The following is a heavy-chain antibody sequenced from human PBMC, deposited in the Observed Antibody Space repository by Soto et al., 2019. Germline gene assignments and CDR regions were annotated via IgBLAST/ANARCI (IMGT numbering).Heavy chain of an antibody. J-gene: IGHJ4*02. CDR1: GFTFSSYW. D-gene: IGHD3-10*01. Sequence: GGSLRLSCAASGFTFSSYWMHWVRQGPEKGLVWVSRINSEGSDAVYADSVKGRFTISRDNAKNTLYLQMNSLRVEDTAVYYCARDPLYYGSGLDYWGQGTPVTVSS. CDR3: ARDPLYYGSGLDY. V-gene: IGHV3-74*01. CDR2: INSEGSDA.